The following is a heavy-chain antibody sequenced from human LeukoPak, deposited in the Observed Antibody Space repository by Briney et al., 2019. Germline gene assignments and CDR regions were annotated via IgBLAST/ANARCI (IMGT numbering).Heavy chain of an antibody. CDR1: GFTFSSYS. V-gene: IGHV3-74*01. Sequence: GGSLRLSCAASGFTFSSYSMNWVRQAPGKGLVWVSRINNDGSGTSYADSVQGRFTISRDNAKNTLYLQMNSLRAEDTALYYCARVARGDYYYYYMDVWGKGTTVTVSS. CDR3: ARVARGDYYYYYMDV. J-gene: IGHJ6*03. CDR2: INNDGSGT. D-gene: IGHD3-10*01.